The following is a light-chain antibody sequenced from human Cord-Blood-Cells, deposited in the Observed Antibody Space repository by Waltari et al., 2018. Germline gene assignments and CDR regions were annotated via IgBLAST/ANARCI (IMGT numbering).Light chain of an antibody. CDR1: QSVLYRSNNKNY. V-gene: IGKV4-1*01. CDR2: WAS. J-gene: IGKJ2*01. Sequence: DIVMTQSPASLAVSLGERATINCKSSQSVLYRSNNKNYLAWYQQKPGQPPKLLIYWASTRESGVPDRFSGSGSGTDFTLTISSLQAEDVAVYYCQQYYSTPPMYTFGQGTKLEIK. CDR3: QQYYSTPPMYT.